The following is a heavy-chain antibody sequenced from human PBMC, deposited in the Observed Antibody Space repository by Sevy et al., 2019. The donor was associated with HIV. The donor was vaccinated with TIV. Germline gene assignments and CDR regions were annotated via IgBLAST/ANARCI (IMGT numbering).Heavy chain of an antibody. CDR3: AKDRVWELEEAFDI. CDR2: LSGSGGST. J-gene: IGHJ3*02. Sequence: GGSQRLSCAASGFTFSSYAMSWVRQAPGKGLEWVSGLSGSGGSTNYADSVKGRFTISRDNSKNTLYLQMNSLRAEDTAVYYCAKDRVWELEEAFDIWGQGTMVTVSS. V-gene: IGHV3-23*01. D-gene: IGHD3-10*01. CDR1: GFTFSSYA.